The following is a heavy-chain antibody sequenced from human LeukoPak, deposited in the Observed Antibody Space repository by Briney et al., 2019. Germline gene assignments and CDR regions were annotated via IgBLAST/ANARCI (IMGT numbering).Heavy chain of an antibody. CDR2: ISAYNGNT. V-gene: IGHV1-18*01. J-gene: IGHJ4*02. CDR1: GYTFTSYG. Sequence: ASVKVSCKASGYTFTSYGISWVRQAPGQGLGWMGWISAYNGNTNYAQKLQGRVAMTTDTSTSTAYMELRSLRSDDTAVYYCARGGEYCSSTSCYTKEDYWGQGTLVTVSS. CDR3: ARGGEYCSSTSCYTKEDY. D-gene: IGHD2-2*02.